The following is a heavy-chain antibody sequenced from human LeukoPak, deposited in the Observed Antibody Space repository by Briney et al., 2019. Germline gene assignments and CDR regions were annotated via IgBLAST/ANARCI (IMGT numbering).Heavy chain of an antibody. V-gene: IGHV4-59*01. CDR2: IYYSGST. Sequence: SSETLSLTCTVSGGSISSYYWSWIRQPPGKGLEWIGFIYYSGSTNYNPSLKSRVTISLDTSKNRFSLKLSSVTAADTAVYYCARGTSSGYYGRPYFDYWGQGTLVTVSS. CDR1: GGSISSYY. CDR3: ARGTSSGYYGRPYFDY. D-gene: IGHD3-22*01. J-gene: IGHJ4*02.